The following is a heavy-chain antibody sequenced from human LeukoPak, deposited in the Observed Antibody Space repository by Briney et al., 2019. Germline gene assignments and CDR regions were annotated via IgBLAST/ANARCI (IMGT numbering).Heavy chain of an antibody. CDR3: ARDYGSGSFRPSYWFDP. J-gene: IGHJ5*02. CDR1: GYSISSGYY. V-gene: IGHV4-38-2*02. CDR2: IYHSGST. D-gene: IGHD3-10*01. Sequence: PSETLSLTCTVSGYSISSGYYWGWIRQPPGKGLEWIGSIYHSGSTYYNPSLKSRVTISVDTSKNQFSLKLSSVTAADTAVYYCARDYGSGSFRPSYWFDPWGQGTLVTVSS.